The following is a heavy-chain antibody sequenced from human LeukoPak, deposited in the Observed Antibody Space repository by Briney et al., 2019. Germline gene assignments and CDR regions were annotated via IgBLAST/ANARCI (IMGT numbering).Heavy chain of an antibody. CDR2: INPSGGST. D-gene: IGHD4-23*01. Sequence: DSVKVSCKASGYTFTSYYMHWVRQAPGQGLEWMGIINPSGGSTSYAQKFQGRVTMTRDMSTSTDYMELSSLRSEDTAVYYCARDNSVEDTAWWFDPWGQGTLVTVSS. J-gene: IGHJ5*02. CDR3: ARDNSVEDTAWWFDP. V-gene: IGHV1-46*01. CDR1: GYTFTSYY.